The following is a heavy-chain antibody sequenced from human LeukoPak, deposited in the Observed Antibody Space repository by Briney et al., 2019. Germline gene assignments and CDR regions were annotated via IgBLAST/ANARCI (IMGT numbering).Heavy chain of an antibody. CDR2: INPNSGNT. V-gene: IGHV1-8*01. J-gene: IGHJ4*02. Sequence: ASVKVSCKASGYTFTSYDINCVRQATGQGLEWMEWINPNSGNTVYAQKFRGRVTMTRNTPTSTAYMALSSLRSEDTAVYYSARAPSLGYYDSSGYVDSWGQGNLVAVSS. CDR3: ARAPSLGYYDSSGYVDS. D-gene: IGHD3-22*01. CDR1: GYTFTSYD.